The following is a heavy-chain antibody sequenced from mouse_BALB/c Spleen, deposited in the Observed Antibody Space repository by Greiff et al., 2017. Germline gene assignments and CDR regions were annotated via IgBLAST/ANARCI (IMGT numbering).Heavy chain of an antibody. Sequence: VQLQQSGPELVKPGASVKISCKASGYTFTDYNMHWVKQSHGKSLEWIGYIYPYNGGTGYNQKFKSKATLTVDNSSSTAYMELRSLTSEDSAVYYCARGDGYYGFAYWGQGTLVTVSA. V-gene: IGHV1S29*02. D-gene: IGHD2-3*01. CDR3: ARGDGYYGFAY. CDR1: GYTFTDYN. J-gene: IGHJ3*01. CDR2: IYPYNGGT.